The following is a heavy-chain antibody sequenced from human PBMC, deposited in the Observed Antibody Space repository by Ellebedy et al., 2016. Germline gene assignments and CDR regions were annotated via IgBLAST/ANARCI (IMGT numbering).Heavy chain of an antibody. CDR3: ARGPNRVVVRNYYYYGMDV. CDR2: INHSGST. J-gene: IGHJ6*02. V-gene: IGHV4-34*01. CDR1: GGSFSGYY. D-gene: IGHD3-22*01. Sequence: SETLSLTCAVYGGSFSGYYWSWIRRPPGKGLEWIGEINHSGSTNYNPSLKSRVTISVDTSKNQFSLKLSSVTAADTAVYYCARGPNRVVVRNYYYYGMDVWGQGTTVTVSS.